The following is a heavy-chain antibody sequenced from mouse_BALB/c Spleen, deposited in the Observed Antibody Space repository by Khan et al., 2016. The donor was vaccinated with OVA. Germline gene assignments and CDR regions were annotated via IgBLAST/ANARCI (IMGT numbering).Heavy chain of an antibody. CDR1: GFSLTSYT. Sequence: QVQLKQSGPGLVAPSQSLSITCTVSGFSLTSYTVHWVRQPPGKGLEWLGLICGGGSTDYNSVLISRLSISKDDSKSQVFLKLNSLQTDDTAMYYCARNYLWYDGDCSMDYGGQGTTVTVSS. CDR3: ARNYLWYDGDCSMDY. CDR2: ICGGGST. J-gene: IGHJ4*01. V-gene: IGHV2-6-4*01. D-gene: IGHD2-14*01.